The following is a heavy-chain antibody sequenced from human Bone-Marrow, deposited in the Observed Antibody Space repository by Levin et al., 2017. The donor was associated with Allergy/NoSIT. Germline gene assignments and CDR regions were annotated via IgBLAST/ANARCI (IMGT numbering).Heavy chain of an antibody. CDR2: IKYDGGEK. Sequence: PGESLKISCAASVFTFDAYWMTWVRQAPGKGLEWVAKIKYDGGEKKYVDSVKGRFTIARDNPKNLLFLQMNSLRAEDTAVYYCARIYDSTGYYSGVGAFDIWGQGTMVTVSS. CDR3: ARIYDSTGYYSGVGAFDI. CDR1: VFTFDAYW. V-gene: IGHV3-7*03. J-gene: IGHJ3*02. D-gene: IGHD3-22*01.